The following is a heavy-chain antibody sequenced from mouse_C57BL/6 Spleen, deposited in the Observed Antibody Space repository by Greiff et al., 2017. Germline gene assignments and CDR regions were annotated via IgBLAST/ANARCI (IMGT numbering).Heavy chain of an antibody. J-gene: IGHJ1*03. CDR1: GYAFSSSW. CDR2: IYPGDGDT. V-gene: IGHV1-82*01. Sequence: VQLQQSGPELVKPGASVKISCKASGYAFSSSWMNWVKQRPGKGLEWIGRIYPGDGDTNYNGKFKGKATLTADKSSSTAYMQLSSLTSEDSAVYFCARARGITTVVPYFDVWGTGTTVTVSS. D-gene: IGHD1-1*01. CDR3: ARARGITTVVPYFDV.